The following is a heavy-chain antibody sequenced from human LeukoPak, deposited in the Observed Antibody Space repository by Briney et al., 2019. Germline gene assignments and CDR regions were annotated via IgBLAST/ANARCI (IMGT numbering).Heavy chain of an antibody. J-gene: IGHJ6*02. CDR1: GYTFTSYD. V-gene: IGHV1-8*01. Sequence: ASVKVSCKASGYTFTSYDINWVRQATGQGLEWMEWMNPNSGNTGYAQKSQGRVTMTRNTSISTAYMELSSLRSEDTAVYYCARDRWLRYFDWLLNYYYYYGMDVWGQGTTVTVSS. D-gene: IGHD3-9*01. CDR3: ARDRWLRYFDWLLNYYYYYGMDV. CDR2: MNPNSGNT.